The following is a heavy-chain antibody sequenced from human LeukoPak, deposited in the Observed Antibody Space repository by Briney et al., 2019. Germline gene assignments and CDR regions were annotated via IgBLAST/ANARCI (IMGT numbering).Heavy chain of an antibody. CDR1: GFSFSGSA. J-gene: IGHJ4*02. CDR3: AGNYDSWTGLNY. Sequence: GGSLKLSCAASGFSFSGSAMRWVRQASGKGLEWVGHIGNKASNYATDYPPSLKGRFTISRDDSKDTAYLQVNSLKPEDTAVYYCAGNYDSWTGLNYWGLGTLVTVSS. V-gene: IGHV3-73*01. CDR2: IGNKASNYAT. D-gene: IGHD3-3*01.